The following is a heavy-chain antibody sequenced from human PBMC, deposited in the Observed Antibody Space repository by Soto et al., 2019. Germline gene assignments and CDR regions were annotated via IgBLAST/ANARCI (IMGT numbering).Heavy chain of an antibody. V-gene: IGHV1-46*01. CDR2: INPLGGST. D-gene: IGHD2-2*02. J-gene: IGHJ6*02. CDR1: GYTFTSSY. Sequence: ASVKVSCKASGYTFTSSYIHWVRQAPGQGLEWKAIINPLGGSTNYAQKFQGRVTITADKSTSTAYMELSSLRSEDTAVYYCARDPGYCSSTSCHTGGYYYYYGMDVWGQGTTVTVSS. CDR3: ARDPGYCSSTSCHTGGYYYYYGMDV.